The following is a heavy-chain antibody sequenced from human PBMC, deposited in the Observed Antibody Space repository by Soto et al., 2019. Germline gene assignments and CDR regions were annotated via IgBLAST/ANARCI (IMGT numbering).Heavy chain of an antibody. Sequence: QVQLVQSGAEVKKPGSSVKVSCKASGGTFSSYRINWVRQAPGQGLEWVGGIVPIYRTADYAQKFQGRVTITADESARTAYMALRSLKSQDTAVYYCARDSGAKLGSSWGQGTLVTVSS. J-gene: IGHJ4*02. CDR2: IVPIYRTA. D-gene: IGHD6-13*01. CDR3: ARDSGAKLGSS. V-gene: IGHV1-69*01. CDR1: GGTFSSYR.